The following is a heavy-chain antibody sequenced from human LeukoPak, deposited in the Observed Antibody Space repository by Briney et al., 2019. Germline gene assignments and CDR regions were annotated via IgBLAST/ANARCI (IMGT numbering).Heavy chain of an antibody. D-gene: IGHD5-18*01. J-gene: IGHJ4*02. CDR2: ISSSSSYI. V-gene: IGHV3-21*01. CDR1: GFTFSSYY. Sequence: GGSLRLSRAASGFTFSSYYMSWVRQAPGKGLEWVSSISSSSSYIYYADSVKGRFTISRDNAKNSLYLQMNSLRAEDTAVYYCARTQLSDTAMSYFDYWGRGTLVTVSS. CDR3: ARTQLSDTAMSYFDY.